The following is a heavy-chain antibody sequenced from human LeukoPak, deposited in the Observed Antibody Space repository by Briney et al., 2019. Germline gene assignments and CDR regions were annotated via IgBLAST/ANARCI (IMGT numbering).Heavy chain of an antibody. CDR3: AKDGPSGSYYGNWFDP. CDR1: GFTFYIYA. CDR2: ISGSGDST. J-gene: IGHJ5*02. D-gene: IGHD1-26*01. Sequence: GGSLRLSCAASGFTFYIYAMTWVRQAPGKGLEWVSGISGSGDSTYYADSVKGRFTISRDNSKNTLYLQMNSLRAEDTAVYYCAKDGPSGSYYGNWFDPWGQGTLVTVSS. V-gene: IGHV3-23*01.